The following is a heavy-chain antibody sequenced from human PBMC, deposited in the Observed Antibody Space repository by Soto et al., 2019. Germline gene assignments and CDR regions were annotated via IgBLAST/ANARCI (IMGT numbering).Heavy chain of an antibody. Sequence: GGSLRLSCAASGFTFSSYGMHWVRQAPGKGLEWVAVISYDGSNKYYADSVKGRFTISRDNSKNTLYLQMNSLRAEDTAVYYCAKDRTYCSSTSCDGVFDYWGQGTLVTVSS. CDR2: ISYDGSNK. D-gene: IGHD2-2*01. J-gene: IGHJ4*02. CDR1: GFTFSSYG. CDR3: AKDRTYCSSTSCDGVFDY. V-gene: IGHV3-30*18.